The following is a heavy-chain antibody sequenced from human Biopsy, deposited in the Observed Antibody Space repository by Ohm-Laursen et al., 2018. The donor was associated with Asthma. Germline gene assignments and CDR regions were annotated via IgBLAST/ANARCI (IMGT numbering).Heavy chain of an antibody. CDR1: GFAVSRDH. CDR3: ARGDSSNWSHYYFDY. J-gene: IGHJ4*02. V-gene: IGHV3-53*01. Sequence: GSLRLSCAASGFAVSRDHMFWVRQAPGQGLEWVSVIYSGGTSHTADSVRGRFTISRDYSKNTLYLQMHSLRAEDTAVYYFARGDSSNWSHYYFDYWGQGTLVTVSS. CDR2: IYSGGTS. D-gene: IGHD3-22*01.